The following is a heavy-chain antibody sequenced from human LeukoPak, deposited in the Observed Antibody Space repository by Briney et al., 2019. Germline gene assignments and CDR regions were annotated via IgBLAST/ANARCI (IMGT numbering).Heavy chain of an antibody. V-gene: IGHV3-74*01. CDR2: INSDGSST. CDR1: GFTFSSYW. CDR3: ARANSNYDFWSGYPYFDY. J-gene: IGHJ4*02. D-gene: IGHD3-3*01. Sequence: GGSLRLSCAASGFTFSSYWMHWVRQAPGKGLVWVSRINSDGSSTSYADSVKGRFTISRDNAKNTLYLQMNSLRAEDTAVYYCARANSNYDFWSGYPYFDYWGQGTLVTVSS.